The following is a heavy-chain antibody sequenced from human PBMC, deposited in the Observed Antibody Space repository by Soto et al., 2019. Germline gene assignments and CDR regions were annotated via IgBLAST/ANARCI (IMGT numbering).Heavy chain of an antibody. D-gene: IGHD2-15*01. CDR1: GGSISSSNW. CDR3: ARDIEQEYYMDV. J-gene: IGHJ6*03. Sequence: SETLSLTCAVSGGSISSSNWWCWVRQPPGKGLEWIGYIYHSGSTNYNPSLKSRVTISVDTSKNQFSLKLSSVTAADTAVYYCARDIEQEYYMDVWGKGTTVTVSS. V-gene: IGHV4-4*02. CDR2: IYHSGST.